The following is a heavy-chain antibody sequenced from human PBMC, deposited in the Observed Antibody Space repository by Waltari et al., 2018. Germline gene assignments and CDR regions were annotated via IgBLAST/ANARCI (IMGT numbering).Heavy chain of an antibody. D-gene: IGHD4-17*01. Sequence: VQLVESGGGVVQPGGSLRLSCAASEFTFSSYGMHWVRQAPGKGLEWVAVIYYDGSYKYYSDSVKGRFTISRDNSRNTLYLQMNSLRTEDTAIYYCARPYGDYARGGFDYWGQGTLVTVSS. V-gene: IGHV3-30*03. CDR1: EFTFSSYG. CDR3: ARPYGDYARGGFDY. J-gene: IGHJ4*02. CDR2: IYYDGSYK.